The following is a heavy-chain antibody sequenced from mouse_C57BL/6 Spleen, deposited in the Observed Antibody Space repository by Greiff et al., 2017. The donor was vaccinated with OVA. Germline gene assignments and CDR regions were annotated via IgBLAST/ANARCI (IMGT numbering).Heavy chain of an antibody. Sequence: EVQLVESGGGLVKPGGSLKLSCAASGFTFSDYGMHWVHQAPEKGLEWVAYISSGSSTIYYADTVKGRFTISRDNAKNTLFLQMTSLRSEDTAMYYCARDCYDYWGQGTTLTVSS. J-gene: IGHJ2*01. D-gene: IGHD1-1*01. CDR2: ISSGSSTI. CDR3: ARDCYDY. CDR1: GFTFSDYG. V-gene: IGHV5-17*01.